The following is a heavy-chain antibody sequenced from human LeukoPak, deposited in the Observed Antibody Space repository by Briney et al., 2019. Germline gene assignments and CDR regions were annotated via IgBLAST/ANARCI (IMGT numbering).Heavy chain of an antibody. Sequence: GGSLRLSCAASGFTFSSYAMSWVRQAPGKGLEWVSAISGSGGSTYYADSVKGRFTISRENSKNTLYLQMNSLRAEDTAVYYCAKRAAADRTYYYDSSARSLDYWGQGTLVTVSS. J-gene: IGHJ4*02. V-gene: IGHV3-23*01. CDR1: GFTFSSYA. CDR2: ISGSGGST. CDR3: AKRAAADRTYYYDSSARSLDY. D-gene: IGHD3-22*01.